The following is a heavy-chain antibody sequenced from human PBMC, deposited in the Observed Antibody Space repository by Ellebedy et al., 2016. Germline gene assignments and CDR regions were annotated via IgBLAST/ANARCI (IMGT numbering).Heavy chain of an antibody. CDR3: ARAHYGSGSYSHFDY. J-gene: IGHJ4*02. V-gene: IGHV1-46*01. CDR2: INPSGGNT. D-gene: IGHD3-10*01. Sequence: ASVKVSCKASGYTFTTYYIHWVRQAPGPGLEWMGIINPSGGNTRYAQKLQGRITMTRDTSTSTVYMELSSLRSEDTAVYYCARAHYGSGSYSHFDYWGQGTQVTVSS. CDR1: GYTFTTYY.